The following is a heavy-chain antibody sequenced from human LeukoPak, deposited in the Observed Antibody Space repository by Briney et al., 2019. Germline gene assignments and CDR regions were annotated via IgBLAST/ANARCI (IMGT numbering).Heavy chain of an antibody. J-gene: IGHJ3*02. CDR1: GYTFTGYY. CDR3: TIKDGGWSIGAFDI. Sequence: ASVKVSCKASGYTFTGYYMHWVRQAPGQGLEWMGWINPNSGGTNYAQKFQGRVTMTRDTSISTVYMELSSLRSEDTAVYYCTIKDGGWSIGAFDIWGQGTMVTVSS. D-gene: IGHD2-15*01. CDR2: INPNSGGT. V-gene: IGHV1-2*02.